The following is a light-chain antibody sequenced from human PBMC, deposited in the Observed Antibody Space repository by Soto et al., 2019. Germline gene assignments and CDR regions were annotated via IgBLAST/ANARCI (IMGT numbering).Light chain of an antibody. CDR1: TGSVDSNF. CDR2: END. J-gene: IGLJ3*02. V-gene: IGLV6-57*04. CDR3: QSSYGTDEWV. Sequence: NFMLTQPHSVSESPGKTVTISCTRSTGSVDSNFVQWYQQRPGLGPTTVMFENDQRPSGVPSRFSGSIDSSSNSASLTISGLQTEDEADYYCQSSYGTDEWVFGGGTKLTVL.